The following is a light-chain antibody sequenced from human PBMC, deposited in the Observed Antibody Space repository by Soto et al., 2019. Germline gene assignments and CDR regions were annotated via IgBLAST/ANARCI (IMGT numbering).Light chain of an antibody. CDR2: DAS. Sequence: EIVLTQSPATLSLSPGERDTLSCRASQSVSSYLAWYQQKPGQAPRLLIYDASNRATGIPARFSGSGSGTDFTLTISSLEPEDFAFYYCQQRSNWPWTFGQGTKVEIK. V-gene: IGKV3-11*01. CDR1: QSVSSY. J-gene: IGKJ1*01. CDR3: QQRSNWPWT.